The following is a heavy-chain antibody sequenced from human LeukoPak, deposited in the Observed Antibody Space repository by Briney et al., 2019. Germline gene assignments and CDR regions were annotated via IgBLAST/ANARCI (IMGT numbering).Heavy chain of an antibody. V-gene: IGHV1-2*02. J-gene: IGHJ6*02. D-gene: IGHD3-22*01. Sequence: ASVKVSCKASGYTCTGYYMHWVRQAPGQGLEWMGWINPNSGGTNYAQKFQGRVTMTRDTSISTAYMELSRLRSDDTAVYYCAGTYYYDSSGYYLYYYYYGMDVWGQGTTVTVSS. CDR2: INPNSGGT. CDR3: AGTYYYDSSGYYLYYYYYGMDV. CDR1: GYTCTGYY.